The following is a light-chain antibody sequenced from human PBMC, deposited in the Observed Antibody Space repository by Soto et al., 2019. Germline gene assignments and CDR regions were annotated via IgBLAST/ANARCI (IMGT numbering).Light chain of an antibody. CDR2: GAS. J-gene: IGKJ3*01. CDR1: QSVSSSY. CDR3: QQYGSSPLFT. Sequence: EIVLTQSPGTLSLSPGERATLSCRASQSVSSSYLAWYRQKPGQAPRLLIYGASSRATGIPDRFSGSGSGTDFILTISRLEPEDFAVYYCQQYGSSPLFTFGPGTKVDVK. V-gene: IGKV3-20*01.